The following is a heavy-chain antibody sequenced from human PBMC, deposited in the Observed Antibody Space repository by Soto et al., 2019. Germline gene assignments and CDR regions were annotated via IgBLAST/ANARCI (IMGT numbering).Heavy chain of an antibody. CDR1: GGSISSSNW. CDR2: IYHSGST. V-gene: IGHV4-4*02. J-gene: IGHJ6*02. D-gene: IGHD4-4*01. CDR3: ARDPMTTVTPGGYYGMDV. Sequence: QVQLQESGPGLVKPSGTLSLTCAVSGGSISSSNWWSWVRQPPGKGLEWLGEIYHSGSTNYNTSLKSRVTISVDKSKNQFSLKLSSVTAPDTAVYYCARDPMTTVTPGGYYGMDVWGQGTTVTVSS.